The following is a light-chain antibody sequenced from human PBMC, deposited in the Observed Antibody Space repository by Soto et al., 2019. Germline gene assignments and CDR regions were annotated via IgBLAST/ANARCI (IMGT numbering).Light chain of an antibody. CDR3: ETWDGNTRV. V-gene: IGLV4-60*02. CDR2: LEGSGSY. Sequence: QSVLTQSSSASASLGSSGKLTCTLSSGHSSYIIAWHQQQPGKAPRYLMKLEGSGSYNKGSGVPDRFSGSSSGADRYLTISNLQFEDEADYYCETWDGNTRVFGGGTQLTVL. CDR1: SGHSSYI. J-gene: IGLJ2*01.